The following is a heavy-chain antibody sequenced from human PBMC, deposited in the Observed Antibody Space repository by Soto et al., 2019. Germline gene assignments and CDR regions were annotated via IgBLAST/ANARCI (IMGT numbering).Heavy chain of an antibody. Sequence: SETLSLTCTVSGDSITSNSYFWAWIRQPPGKGLEWIGQISYVGSTNYNPSLKSRVTMSVDMSKNQFSLKLGSVTAADTAVYYCARQSKGWDYLDQRGQGTLVTVSS. J-gene: IGHJ4*02. CDR1: GDSITSNSYF. D-gene: IGHD1-26*01. V-gene: IGHV4-61*05. CDR2: ISYVGST. CDR3: ARQSKGWDYLDQ.